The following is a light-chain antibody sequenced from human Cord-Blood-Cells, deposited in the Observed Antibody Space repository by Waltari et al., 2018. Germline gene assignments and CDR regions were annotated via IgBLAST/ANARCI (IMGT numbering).Light chain of an antibody. J-gene: IGLJ2*01. Sequence: QSALTQPRSVSGSPGQSVTISCTGTSSDVGGYNYVSWYQQHPGKAPKLMIYDVSKRPSGVPQRFYGSKAGNAASLTISGLQAEDEADYYCCSYAGSWVFGGGTKLTVL. V-gene: IGLV2-11*01. CDR1: SSDVGGYNY. CDR2: DVS. CDR3: CSYAGSWV.